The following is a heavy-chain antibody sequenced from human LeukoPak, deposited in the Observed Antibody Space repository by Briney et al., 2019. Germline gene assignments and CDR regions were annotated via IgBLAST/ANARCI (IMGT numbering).Heavy chain of an antibody. CDR2: IHYSGST. V-gene: IGHV4-30-4*01. CDR3: ARDLVATTGGFDY. D-gene: IGHD5-12*01. J-gene: IGHJ4*02. Sequence: SQTLSLTCTVSGGSISSDDYYWSWIRQPPGXXXXXIGYIHYSGSTYYNPSLKSRVTISVDTSKNQFSLKVNSVTAADTAVYYCARDLVATTGGFDYWGQGTLVTVSS. CDR1: GGSISSDDYY.